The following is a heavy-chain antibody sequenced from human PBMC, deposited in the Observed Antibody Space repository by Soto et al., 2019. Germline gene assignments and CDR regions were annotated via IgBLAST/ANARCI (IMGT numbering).Heavy chain of an antibody. D-gene: IGHD1-26*01. Sequence: VQLVESGGGLVQPGGSLRLSCAASGFTFSSYWMSWVRQAPGKGLEWVANIKQDGSEKYYVDSVKGRFAISRDNSKNTLYLQMNSLRAEDTAVYYCAKDYAGSVRGYFDYWGQGTLVTVSS. V-gene: IGHV3-7*04. CDR1: GFTFSSYW. J-gene: IGHJ4*02. CDR3: AKDYAGSVRGYFDY. CDR2: IKQDGSEK.